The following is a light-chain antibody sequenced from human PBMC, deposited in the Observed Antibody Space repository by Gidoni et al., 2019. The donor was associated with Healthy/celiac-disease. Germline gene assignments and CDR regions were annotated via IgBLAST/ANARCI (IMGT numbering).Light chain of an antibody. Sequence: DIKMTKSPSSLSASVGDRVTILCQASQDISNNLNWYQQKPGKAPKLLIYDASNLETGVPSGFSGSGSGTDFTFTINSLQPEDIATYYCQQYDDLPLTFGGGTKVEIK. J-gene: IGKJ4*01. V-gene: IGKV1-33*01. CDR1: QDISNN. CDR2: DAS. CDR3: QQYDDLPLT.